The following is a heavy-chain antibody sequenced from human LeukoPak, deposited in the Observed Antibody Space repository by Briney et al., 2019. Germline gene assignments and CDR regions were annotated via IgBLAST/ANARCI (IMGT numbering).Heavy chain of an antibody. Sequence: PSETLSLTCAVSGGPIRSSNWWSWVRQPPGKGLEWIGEIYHSGSTNYNPSLKSRLTISADTSKNQFSLRLSSVTAADTAVYYCARGRSYFDYWGQGTLVTVSS. CDR2: IYHSGST. CDR3: ARGRSYFDY. V-gene: IGHV4-4*02. CDR1: GGPIRSSNW. J-gene: IGHJ4*02.